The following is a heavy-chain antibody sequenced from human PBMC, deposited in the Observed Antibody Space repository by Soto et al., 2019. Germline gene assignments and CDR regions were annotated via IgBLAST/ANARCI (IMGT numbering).Heavy chain of an antibody. D-gene: IGHD3-22*01. CDR3: ARHARTTPYYYDSSGYSVFDY. J-gene: IGHJ4*02. Sequence: RKISCKGSGYSFTSYWIGWVRQMPGKGLEWMGIIYPGDSDTRYSPSFQGQVTISADKSISTAYLQWSSLKASDTAMYYCARHARTTPYYYDSSGYSVFDYWGQGTLVTAPQ. CDR1: GYSFTSYW. CDR2: IYPGDSDT. V-gene: IGHV5-51*01.